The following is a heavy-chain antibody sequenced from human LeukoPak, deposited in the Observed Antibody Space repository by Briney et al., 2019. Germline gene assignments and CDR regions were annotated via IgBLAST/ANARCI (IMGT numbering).Heavy chain of an antibody. D-gene: IGHD2-2*01. CDR1: GDSITRYY. Sequence: PSETLSLTCTVSGDSITRYYWSWIRQPPGKGLEWIGYINNSGGTSYNPSLKSRVTISLGTSKNQFSLKLNSVTTTDTAVYYCASQMSGTSVSYWGQGTLVTVSS. V-gene: IGHV4-59*08. J-gene: IGHJ4*02. CDR2: INNSGGT. CDR3: ASQMSGTSVSY.